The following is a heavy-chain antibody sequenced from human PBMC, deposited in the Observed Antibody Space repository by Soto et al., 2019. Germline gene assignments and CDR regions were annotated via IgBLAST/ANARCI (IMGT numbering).Heavy chain of an antibody. D-gene: IGHD3-22*01. CDR3: ASLRGGYGSDYYYGMDV. J-gene: IGHJ6*02. CDR1: GFTFSSYS. Sequence: EVQLVESGGGLVKPGGSLRLSCAASGFTFSSYSMNWVRQAPGKGLEWVSSISSSSSYIYYADSVKGRFTISRDNAKNSLYLQMNSLRAEDTAVYYWASLRGGYGSDYYYGMDVWGQGTTVTVSS. V-gene: IGHV3-21*01. CDR2: ISSSSSYI.